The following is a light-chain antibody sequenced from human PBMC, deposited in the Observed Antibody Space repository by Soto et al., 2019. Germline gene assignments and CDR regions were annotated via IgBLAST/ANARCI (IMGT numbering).Light chain of an antibody. CDR2: LNSDGSH. CDR1: SGHSSYA. V-gene: IGLV4-69*01. Sequence: QPELTQSPSASASLGASVKLTCTLSSGHSSYAIAWHQQQPEKGPRYLMKLNSDGSHSKGDGIPDRFSGSSSGAERYLTISSLQSEDEADYYCQTWGTGVVFGGGTKLTVL. J-gene: IGLJ2*01. CDR3: QTWGTGVV.